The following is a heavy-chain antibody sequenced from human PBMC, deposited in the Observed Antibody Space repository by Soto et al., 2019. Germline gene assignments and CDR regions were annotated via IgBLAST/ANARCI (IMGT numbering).Heavy chain of an antibody. V-gene: IGHV4-59*11. CDR1: GVSIGSHF. D-gene: IGHD2-15*01. Sequence: SSETLSLTCSVSGVSIGSHFWSWTRQAPGKGPELVGYIYHTVNTNYNPALKSRVTISMDTSENQLSLQLSSVTAADTAVYYCARLQYTVVTALDIWGQGTMVTVSS. J-gene: IGHJ3*02. CDR2: IYHTVNT. CDR3: ARLQYTVVTALDI.